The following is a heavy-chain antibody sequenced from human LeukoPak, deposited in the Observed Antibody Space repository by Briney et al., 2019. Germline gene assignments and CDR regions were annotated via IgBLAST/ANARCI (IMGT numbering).Heavy chain of an antibody. V-gene: IGHV3-23*01. CDR3: AKGSSAIRPYYFDY. CDR1: GFTFSSYA. J-gene: IGHJ4*02. CDR2: ISGGGDST. Sequence: GGSLRLSCAASGFTFSSYAMTWVRQAPGKELEWLSAISGGGDSTWYADSVKGRFTISRDNSKNTLSLQMNSLRAEDTTVYYCAKGSSAIRPYYFDYWGQGILVTVSS. D-gene: IGHD3-10*01.